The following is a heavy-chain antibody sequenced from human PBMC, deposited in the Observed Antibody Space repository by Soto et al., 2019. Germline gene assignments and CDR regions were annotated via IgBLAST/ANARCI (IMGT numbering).Heavy chain of an antibody. CDR3: VFRGSRGSHIEY. CDR1: GGSFNFA. Sequence: VQLVQSGTEVKKPGSSVKLSCKASGGSFNFAMSWVRQAPGQGLEWMGGITPIFPTAVEAPKFQGRVTITADEPTATVSIELTSLRSEDTAVYFCVFRGSRGSHIEYWGPGSLVIVSS. D-gene: IGHD3-16*01. CDR2: ITPIFPTA. V-gene: IGHV1-69*01. J-gene: IGHJ4*02.